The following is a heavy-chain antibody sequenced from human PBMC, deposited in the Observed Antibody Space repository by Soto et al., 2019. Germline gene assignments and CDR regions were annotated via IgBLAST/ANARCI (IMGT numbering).Heavy chain of an antibody. D-gene: IGHD3-3*01. CDR1: GGSFSGYY. V-gene: IGHV4-34*01. J-gene: IGHJ5*02. CDR2: INHSGST. Sequence: PSETLSLTCAVDGGSFSGYYWSWIRPPPGKGLEWIGEINHSGSTNYNPSLKSRVTISVDTSKNQFSLKLSSVTAADTAVYYCARAHDFSSGYYPRAKYKWLDPWCQGTLVTVSS. CDR3: ARAHDFSSGYYPRAKYKWLDP.